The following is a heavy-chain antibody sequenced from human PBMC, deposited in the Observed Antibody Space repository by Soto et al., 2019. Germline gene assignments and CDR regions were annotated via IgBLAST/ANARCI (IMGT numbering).Heavy chain of an antibody. CDR1: GDSVSSNTAA. Sequence: SQTLSLTCAISGDSVSSNTAAWNWIRQSPSRGLEWLGRTYYRSKWNNDYALSVKSRIIINPDTSKNQFSLQLNSVTPEDTAVYYCASQYSSSSGYFDYWGQGTLVTVSS. CDR2: TYYRSKWNN. J-gene: IGHJ4*02. D-gene: IGHD6-6*01. CDR3: ASQYSSSSGYFDY. V-gene: IGHV6-1*01.